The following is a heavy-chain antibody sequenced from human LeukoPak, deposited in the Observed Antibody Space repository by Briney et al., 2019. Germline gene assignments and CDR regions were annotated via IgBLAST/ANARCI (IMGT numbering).Heavy chain of an antibody. CDR1: GGSISSSSYY. CDR3: ARHPYYGSGSYDPFDY. V-gene: IGHV4-39*01. D-gene: IGHD3-10*01. CDR2: IYYSGST. Sequence: SETQSLTCTVSGGSISSSSYYWGWIRQPPGKGLEWIGSIYYSGSTYYNPSLKSRVTISVDTSKNQFSLKLSSVTAADTAVYYCARHPYYGSGSYDPFDYWGQGTLVTVSS. J-gene: IGHJ4*02.